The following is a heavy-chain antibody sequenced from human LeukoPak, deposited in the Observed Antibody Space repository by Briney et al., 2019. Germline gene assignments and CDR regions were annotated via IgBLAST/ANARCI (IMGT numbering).Heavy chain of an antibody. J-gene: IGHJ4*02. V-gene: IGHV1-18*01. CDR3: ASSSRYYYDSSGYYFDY. CDR2: ISAYKGNT. CDR1: GYTFTSYG. Sequence: ASVKVSCKASGYTFTSYGISRVRQAPGQGLEWMGWISAYKGNTNYAQKLQGRVTMTTDTSTSTAYMELRSLRSDDTAVYYCASSSRYYYDSSGYYFDYWGQGTLVTVSS. D-gene: IGHD3-22*01.